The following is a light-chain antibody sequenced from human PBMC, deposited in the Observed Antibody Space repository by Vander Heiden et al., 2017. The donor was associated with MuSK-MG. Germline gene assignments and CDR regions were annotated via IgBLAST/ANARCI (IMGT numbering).Light chain of an antibody. Sequence: SYELTQPPSVSVSPGQTASITCSGDKLGDIYVSWYQQKPGQSPVLVMYQDYKRPAGIPGRVSGSNSGNTATLTISGTQGLDEADYYCQAGDSSTAGVFGGGTKLTVL. CDR2: QDY. CDR3: QAGDSSTAGV. J-gene: IGLJ3*02. CDR1: KLGDIY. V-gene: IGLV3-1*01.